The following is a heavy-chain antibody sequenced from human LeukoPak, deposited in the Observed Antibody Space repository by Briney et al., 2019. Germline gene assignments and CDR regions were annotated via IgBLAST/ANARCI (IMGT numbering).Heavy chain of an antibody. J-gene: IGHJ4*02. D-gene: IGHD2-2*01. CDR1: GFTFSSYG. Sequence: PGGSLRLSCAASGFTFSSYGMHWVRQAPGKGLEWVAFIRNEGDIKYYADSVKGRFTISRDNSKNTLYLQMNSLRAEDTAVYYCAKDVPVAYFDYWGQGTLVTVSS. CDR2: IRNEGDIK. V-gene: IGHV3-30*02. CDR3: AKDVPVAYFDY.